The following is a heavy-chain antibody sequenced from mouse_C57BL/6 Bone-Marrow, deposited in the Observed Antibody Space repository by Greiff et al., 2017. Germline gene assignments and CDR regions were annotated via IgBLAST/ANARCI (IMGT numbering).Heavy chain of an antibody. J-gene: IGHJ3*01. CDR3: VRSGLYYYGSSLFAY. Sequence: EVQLVESGGGLVQPKGSLKLSCAASGFTFTTYAMHWVRQAPGKGLEWVARIRSKSSNYATYYADSVKDRFTISRDDSQSMLYLQMNNLKTEDTAMYYCVRSGLYYYGSSLFAYWGQGTLVTVSA. D-gene: IGHD1-1*01. CDR2: IRSKSSNYAT. CDR1: GFTFTTYA. V-gene: IGHV10-3*01.